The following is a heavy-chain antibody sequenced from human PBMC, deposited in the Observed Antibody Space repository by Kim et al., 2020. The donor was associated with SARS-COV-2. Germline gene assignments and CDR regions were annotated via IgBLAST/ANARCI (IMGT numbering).Heavy chain of an antibody. CDR2: IYYSGST. J-gene: IGHJ6*02. Sequence: SETLSLTCTVSGGSISSGGYYWSWIRQHPGKGLEWIGYIYYSGSTYYNPSLKSRVTISVDTSKNQFSLKLSSVTAADTAVYYCGRDPLKNPVPLGYYYYYGMDVGGQGTTVTVSS. V-gene: IGHV4-31*03. CDR3: GRDPLKNPVPLGYYYYYGMDV. CDR1: GGSISSGGYY.